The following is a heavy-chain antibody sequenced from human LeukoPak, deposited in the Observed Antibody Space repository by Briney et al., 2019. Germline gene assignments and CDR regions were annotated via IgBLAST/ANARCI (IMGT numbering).Heavy chain of an antibody. D-gene: IGHD2-15*01. CDR1: GFTFRNYA. CDR3: ANYRSGGGGYYSGLEH. Sequence: PGGPLRLSCAASGFTFRNYAMTWVRQAPGKGLEWVSRTSGSGDIRLYADSVKGRFTISRTNSENRLYLQMNSLRADDTGVHYCANYRSGGGGYYSGLEHWGQGTQVTVSS. V-gene: IGHV3-23*01. J-gene: IGHJ1*01. CDR2: TSGSGDIR.